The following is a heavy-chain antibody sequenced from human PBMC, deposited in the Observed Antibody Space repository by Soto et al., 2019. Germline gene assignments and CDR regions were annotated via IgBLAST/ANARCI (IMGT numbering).Heavy chain of an antibody. J-gene: IGHJ4*02. Sequence: QVQLVESGGGVVQPGRSLRLSCAASGFTFSSYGMHWVRQAPGKGLEWVAVIWYDGSNKYYADSVKGRFTISRDNSKNTLYLQMNSLRAEDTAVYYGARDYLVAPHRVLDYWGQGTLVTVSS. V-gene: IGHV3-33*01. CDR3: ARDYLVAPHRVLDY. CDR2: IWYDGSNK. CDR1: GFTFSSYG. D-gene: IGHD2-15*01.